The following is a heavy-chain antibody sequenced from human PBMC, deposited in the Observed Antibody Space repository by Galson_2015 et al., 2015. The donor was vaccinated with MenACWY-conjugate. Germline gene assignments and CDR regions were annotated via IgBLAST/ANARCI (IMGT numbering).Heavy chain of an antibody. J-gene: IGHJ4*02. D-gene: IGHD3-10*01. Sequence: SLRLSCAASGFTFSNYWMSWVRQAPGKGLEWVANIKQDGSEKYYVDSVKGRFTISRDNAENPLYLRMNSLRAEDTAMYYCASQTWTGYFDYWGQGILVTVSS. CDR3: ASQTWTGYFDY. CDR1: GFTFSNYW. CDR2: IKQDGSEK. V-gene: IGHV3-7*03.